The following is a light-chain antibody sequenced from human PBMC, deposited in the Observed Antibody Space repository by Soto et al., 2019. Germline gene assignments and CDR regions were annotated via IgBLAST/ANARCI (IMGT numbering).Light chain of an antibody. Sequence: QSALTQPPSASGSPGQSVTISCTGTSSDVGGYDYVSWYQHHPGKAPKLMIYEVSKRPSGVPDRFSASKSGNTASLTVSGLQAEDEADYYCSSYAGSNNVVFGGGTKLTVL. CDR3: SSYAGSNNVV. V-gene: IGLV2-8*01. J-gene: IGLJ2*01. CDR1: SSDVGGYDY. CDR2: EVS.